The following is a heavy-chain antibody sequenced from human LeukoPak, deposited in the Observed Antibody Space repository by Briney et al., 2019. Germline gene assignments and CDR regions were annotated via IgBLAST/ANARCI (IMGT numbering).Heavy chain of an antibody. CDR3: VRGGSWFWEYYFDY. CDR2: IYKDANT. CDR1: GFTVSNNY. V-gene: IGHV3-53*01. J-gene: IGHJ4*02. Sequence: GGSLRLSCGVSGFTVSNNYMTWVRQAPGKGLEWVSVIYKDANTYYADSVKGRFTISRDNSKNTVYLQMNSLRDEDTAVYYCVRGGSWFWEYYFDYWGQGTLVTVSS. D-gene: IGHD6-13*01.